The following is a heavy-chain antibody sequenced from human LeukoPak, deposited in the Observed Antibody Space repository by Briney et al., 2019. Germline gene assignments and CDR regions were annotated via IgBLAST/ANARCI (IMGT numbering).Heavy chain of an antibody. V-gene: IGHV4-39*01. CDR2: IYYSGST. CDR1: GGSISSSSYY. D-gene: IGHD5-24*01. J-gene: IGHJ4*02. CDR3: AIREMATIRSAYFDY. Sequence: SETLSLTCTVSGGSISSSSYYWGWIRQPPGKGLEWIRSIYYSGSTYYNPSLKSRVTISVDTSKNQFSLKLSSVTAADTAVYYCAIREMATIRSAYFDYWGQGTLVTVSS.